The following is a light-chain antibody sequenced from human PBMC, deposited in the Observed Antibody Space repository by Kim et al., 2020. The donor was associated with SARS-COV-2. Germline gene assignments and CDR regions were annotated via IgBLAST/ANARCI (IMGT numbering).Light chain of an antibody. Sequence: NSMLTQPHSVSESPGKTVTISCTRSSGSIASDYVEWYQQHPGSAATTVIYEDNQSPSGGPAHFSGSIDSSPKSASLTISGLKKEEEADYYCQSYDSRSHWVFGGGTKLTVL. CDR1: SGSIASDY. CDR2: EDN. CDR3: QSYDSRSHWV. V-gene: IGLV6-57*04. J-gene: IGLJ3*02.